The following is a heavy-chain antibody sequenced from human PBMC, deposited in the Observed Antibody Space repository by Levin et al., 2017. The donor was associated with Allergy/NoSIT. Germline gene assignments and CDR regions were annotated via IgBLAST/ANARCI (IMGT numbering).Heavy chain of an antibody. CDR3: ARVRTYDSSGYGYYFDY. V-gene: IGHV4-59*01. CDR2: IYYSGST. J-gene: IGHJ4*02. D-gene: IGHD3-22*01. Sequence: ESLKISCTVSGGSISSYYWSWIRQPPGKGLEWIGYIYYSGSTNYNPSLKSRVTISVDTSKNQFSLKLSSVTAADTAVYYCARVRTYDSSGYGYYFDYWGQGTLVTVSS. CDR1: GGSISSYY.